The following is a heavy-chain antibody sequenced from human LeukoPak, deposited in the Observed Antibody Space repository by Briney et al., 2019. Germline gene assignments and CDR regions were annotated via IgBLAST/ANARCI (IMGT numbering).Heavy chain of an antibody. J-gene: IGHJ5*02. CDR3: AKGVAAAGKGDWFDP. Sequence: GGSLRLSCAASGFTFSSYAMSWVRQAPGKGLEWVSAISGSGGSTYYADSVKGRFTISRDNSKNTLYLQMNSLRAEGTAVYYCAKGVAAAGKGDWFDPWGQGTLVTVSS. D-gene: IGHD6-13*01. V-gene: IGHV3-23*01. CDR1: GFTFSSYA. CDR2: ISGSGGST.